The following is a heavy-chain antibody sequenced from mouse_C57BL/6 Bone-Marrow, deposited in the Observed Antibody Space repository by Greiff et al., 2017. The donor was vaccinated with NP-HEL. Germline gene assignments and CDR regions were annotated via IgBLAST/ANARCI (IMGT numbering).Heavy chain of an antibody. V-gene: IGHV10-1*01. CDR2: IRSKSNNYAT. J-gene: IGHJ4*01. CDR1: GFSFNTYA. D-gene: IGHD2-4*01. Sequence: EVNVVESGGGLVQPKGSLKLSCAASGFSFNTYAMNWVRQAPGKGLEWVARIRSKSNNYATYYADSVKDRFTISRDDSESMLYLQMNNLKTEDTAMYYCVRNGDYDVEAMDYWGQGTSVTVSS. CDR3: VRNGDYDVEAMDY.